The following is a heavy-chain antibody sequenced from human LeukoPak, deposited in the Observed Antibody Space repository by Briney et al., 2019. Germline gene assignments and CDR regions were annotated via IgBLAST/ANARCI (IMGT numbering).Heavy chain of an antibody. Sequence: PGGSLRLSCVASGLTVSNHWMSWVRQAPGKGLEWVANIKLDGSEKNYVDSVKGRFTISRDNTKNSLYLQMNSLRAEDTAVFYCARDQYDTWSRRGNFDSWGQGTLVIVSS. V-gene: IGHV3-7*03. J-gene: IGHJ4*02. CDR3: ARDQYDTWSRRGNFDS. D-gene: IGHD3-3*01. CDR1: GLTVSNHW. CDR2: IKLDGSEK.